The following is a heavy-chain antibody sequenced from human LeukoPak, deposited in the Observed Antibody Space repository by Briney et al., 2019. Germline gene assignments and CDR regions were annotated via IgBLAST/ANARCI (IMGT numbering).Heavy chain of an antibody. CDR2: NYYSGST. CDR1: GGSISSSSSY. D-gene: IGHD3-22*01. V-gene: IGHV4-39*07. Sequence: SETLSLTCTVSGGSISSSSSYWGWIRQPPGKGLEWIGTNYYSGSTYYNPSLNIRVTISVDTSKNQFSLNLRSVTAADTAVYYCAREIHYDSTGYYLWGQGTLVTVSS. J-gene: IGHJ4*02. CDR3: AREIHYDSTGYYL.